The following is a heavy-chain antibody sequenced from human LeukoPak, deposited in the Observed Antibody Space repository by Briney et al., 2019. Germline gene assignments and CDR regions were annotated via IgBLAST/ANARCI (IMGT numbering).Heavy chain of an antibody. Sequence: GASVMVSCKASGYTFSGYYIHWVRQAPGQGLEWMGLIKPDSGDTNYAQNFRGRVTMTRDTSITTAYMELNRLTSDDTAVYYCVRDRPHNWFDPWGQGTLVTVSS. CDR3: VRDRPHNWFDP. CDR2: IKPDSGDT. CDR1: GYTFSGYY. V-gene: IGHV1-2*02. J-gene: IGHJ5*02.